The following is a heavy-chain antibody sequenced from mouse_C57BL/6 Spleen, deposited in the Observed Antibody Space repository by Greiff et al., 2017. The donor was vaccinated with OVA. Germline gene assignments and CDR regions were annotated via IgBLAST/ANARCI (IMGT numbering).Heavy chain of an antibody. Sequence: QVQLQQPGAELVKPGPSVKVSCKASGYTFTSYWMHWVKQWPGQGLEWLGMIHPSDSDTNYTQKFKGKATLTVDKNTSTSYMQICILTSEDSAVYYGAREAIPDTVVDAMDYWGQGTSVTVSS. J-gene: IGHJ4*01. V-gene: IGHV1-74*01. CDR1: GYTFTSYW. D-gene: IGHD1-1*01. CDR3: AREAIPDTVVDAMDY. CDR2: IHPSDSDT.